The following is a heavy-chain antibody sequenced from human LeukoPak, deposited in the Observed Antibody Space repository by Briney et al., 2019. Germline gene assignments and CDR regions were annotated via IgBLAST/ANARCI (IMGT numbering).Heavy chain of an antibody. CDR1: GFTFSAST. Sequence: GGSLRLSCAASGFTFSASTMHWVRQASGKGLEWVGRIRSKANSYATAYAASVKGRFTISRDDSKNMAYLQMNSLETEDTAVYYCTTVDTTMVWGQGTLVTVSS. J-gene: IGHJ4*02. D-gene: IGHD5-18*01. CDR2: IRSKANSYAT. V-gene: IGHV3-73*01. CDR3: TTVDTTMV.